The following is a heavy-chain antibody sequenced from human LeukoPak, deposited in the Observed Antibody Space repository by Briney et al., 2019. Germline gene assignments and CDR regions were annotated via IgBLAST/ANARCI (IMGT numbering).Heavy chain of an antibody. CDR3: ARPLGYSGYDYFDY. D-gene: IGHD5-12*01. J-gene: IGHJ4*02. V-gene: IGHV4-34*01. CDR2: INHSGST. Sequence: SETLSLTCAVYGGSFSGYYWSWIRQPPGKGLEWIGEINHSGSTNYNPSLKSRVTISVDTSKNQFSLKLSSVTAADTAVYYCARPLGYSGYDYFDYWGQGTLVTVSS. CDR1: GGSFSGYY.